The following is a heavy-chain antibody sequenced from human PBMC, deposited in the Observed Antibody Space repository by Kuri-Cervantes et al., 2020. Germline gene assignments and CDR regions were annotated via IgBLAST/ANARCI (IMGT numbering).Heavy chain of an antibody. V-gene: IGHV4-34*01. Sequence: GSLRLSCAVYGGSFSGYYWSWIRQPPGKGLEWIGEINHSGSTYYNPSLESRVTISVDRSKNQFSLKLSSVTAADTAVYYCATAGDDSSGYLRFDPWGQGTLVTVSS. CDR2: INHSGST. CDR1: GGSFSGYY. J-gene: IGHJ5*02. CDR3: ATAGDDSSGYLRFDP. D-gene: IGHD3-22*01.